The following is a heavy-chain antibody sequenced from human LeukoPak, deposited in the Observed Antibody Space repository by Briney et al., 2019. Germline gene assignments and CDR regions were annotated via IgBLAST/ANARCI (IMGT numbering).Heavy chain of an antibody. CDR2: INHSGNT. D-gene: IGHD5-24*01. J-gene: IGHJ4*02. V-gene: IGHV4-34*01. CDR1: GESFSSYY. CDR3: ARVGGDGYNIPDY. Sequence: SETLSLTCAVYGESFSSYYWSWSRQPPGKGLEWIGEINHSGNTNYNPSLKSRVTISVDTSKNQFSLKLSSVTAADTAVYYCARVGGDGYNIPDYWGQGTLVTVSS.